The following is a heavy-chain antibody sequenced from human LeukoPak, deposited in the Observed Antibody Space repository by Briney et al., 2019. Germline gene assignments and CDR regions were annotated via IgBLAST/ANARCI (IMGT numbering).Heavy chain of an antibody. CDR2: INPNSGGT. V-gene: IGHV1-2*02. D-gene: IGHD5-18*01. J-gene: IGHJ3*02. CDR1: GYTFTSYG. CDR3: ARAYSYSNDAFDI. Sequence: GASVKVSCKASGYTFTSYGISWVRQAPGQGLEWMGWINPNSGGTNYAQKFQGRVTMTRDTSISTAYMELSRLRSDDTAVYYCARAYSYSNDAFDIWGQGTMVTVSS.